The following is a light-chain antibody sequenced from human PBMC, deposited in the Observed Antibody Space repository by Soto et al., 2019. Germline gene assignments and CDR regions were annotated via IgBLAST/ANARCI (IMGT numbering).Light chain of an antibody. CDR3: QQYVSSPWT. V-gene: IGKV3-20*01. CDR1: QSVSSSF. J-gene: IGKJ1*01. CDR2: GAS. Sequence: EIVLTQSPGTLSLSPGERATLSCRASQSVSSSFFAWYQQKPGQAPRLLIYGASNRATGIPDRFSGSGSGTDFTLTISRLEPEDSAVYYCQQYVSSPWTFGQGTKVDIK.